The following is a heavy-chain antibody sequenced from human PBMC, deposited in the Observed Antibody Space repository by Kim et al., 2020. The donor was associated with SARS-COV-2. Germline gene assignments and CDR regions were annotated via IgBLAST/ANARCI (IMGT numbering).Heavy chain of an antibody. Sequence: SETLSLTCAVYGGSFSGYYWSWIRQPPGKGLEWIGEINHSGSTNYNPSLKSRVTISVDTSKNQFSLKLSSVTAADTAVYYCARAQQLVLVTEGKRYNWFDPWGQGTLVTVSS. D-gene: IGHD6-13*01. CDR3: ARAQQLVLVTEGKRYNWFDP. CDR1: GGSFSGYY. CDR2: INHSGST. J-gene: IGHJ5*02. V-gene: IGHV4-34*01.